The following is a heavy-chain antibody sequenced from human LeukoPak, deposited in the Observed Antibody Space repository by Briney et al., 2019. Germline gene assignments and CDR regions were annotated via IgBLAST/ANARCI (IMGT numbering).Heavy chain of an antibody. D-gene: IGHD6-6*01. CDR3: ARDGITDHGEARKSGSSS. J-gene: IGHJ3*01. V-gene: IGHV3-66*01. CDR1: GFTVSSNY. Sequence: GGSLRLSCAASGFTVSSNYMSWVRQAPGKGLEWVSVIYSGGSTYYADSVKGRFTISRDNSKNTLYLQMNSLRAEDTAVYYCARDGITDHGEARKSGSSSWGQGTMVTVSS. CDR2: IYSGGST.